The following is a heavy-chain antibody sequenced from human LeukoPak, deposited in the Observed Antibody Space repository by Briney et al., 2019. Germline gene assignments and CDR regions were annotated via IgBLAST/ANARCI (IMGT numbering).Heavy chain of an antibody. V-gene: IGHV4-59*01. J-gene: IGHJ4*02. CDR3: ARGYSTSWTYYFDY. D-gene: IGHD6-13*01. Sequence: SETLSLTCTVSDGAITGYYWGWIRQPPGKGLDWVGHTHYGGTTNYNPSLKSRVTISVDTSSNQFSLKLTSVTAADTAVYYCARGYSTSWTYYFDYWGQGALVTVSS. CDR1: DGAITGYY. CDR2: THYGGTT.